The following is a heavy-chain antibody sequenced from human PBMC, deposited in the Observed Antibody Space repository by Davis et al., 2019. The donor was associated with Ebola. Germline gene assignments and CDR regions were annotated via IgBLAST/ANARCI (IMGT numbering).Heavy chain of an antibody. Sequence: ASVKVSCKASGYTFTSYGISWVRQAPGQGLEWVGWISVYNGDTNYAQKLQGRVTMTTDTSTSTAYMELRSLRSDDTAVYYCARDRVGHTSYYYYGMDVWGQGTTVTVSS. CDR2: ISVYNGDT. D-gene: IGHD1-26*01. J-gene: IGHJ6*02. CDR1: GYTFTSYG. CDR3: ARDRVGHTSYYYYGMDV. V-gene: IGHV1-18*01.